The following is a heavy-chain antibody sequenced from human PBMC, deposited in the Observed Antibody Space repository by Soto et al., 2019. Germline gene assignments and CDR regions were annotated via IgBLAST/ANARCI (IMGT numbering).Heavy chain of an antibody. CDR2: INHSGST. CDR3: ARAKEVVPAPTHYYYYYGMDV. D-gene: IGHD2-2*01. J-gene: IGHJ6*02. CDR1: GGSFSGYY. Sequence: QVQLQQWGAGLLKPSETLSLTCAVYGGSFSGYYWSWIRQPPGKGLEWIGEINHSGSTNYNPSLKSRVTISVDTSKNQFSLKLSSVTAADTAVYYCARAKEVVPAPTHYYYYYGMDVWGQGTTVTVSS. V-gene: IGHV4-34*01.